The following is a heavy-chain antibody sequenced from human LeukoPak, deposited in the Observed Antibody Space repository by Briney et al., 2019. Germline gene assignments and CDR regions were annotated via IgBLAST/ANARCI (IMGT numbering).Heavy chain of an antibody. J-gene: IGHJ5*02. D-gene: IGHD7-27*01. CDR1: GFTVSSNY. V-gene: IGHV3-53*01. Sequence: GGSLRLSCVVSGFTVSSNYMSWVSQAPGKGLECGSIIYSGGSTYYADSVKGRFTISRDNSKNTVYLQMNSLRAEDTAVYYCARANSATIPGVDPWGQGTLVTVSS. CDR2: IYSGGST. CDR3: ARANSATIPGVDP.